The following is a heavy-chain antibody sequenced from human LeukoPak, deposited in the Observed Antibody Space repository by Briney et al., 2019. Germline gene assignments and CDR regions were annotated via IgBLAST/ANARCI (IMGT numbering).Heavy chain of an antibody. V-gene: IGHV4-34*01. CDR3: ARETRITMVPSFDY. CDR2: INHSGST. CDR1: GGSFSGYY. D-gene: IGHD3-10*01. Sequence: SETLSLTCAVYGGSFSGYYWSWIRQPPGKGLEWIGEINHSGSTNYNPSLKSRVTISVDTSKNQFSLKLSSVTAADTAVYYCARETRITMVPSFDYWGQGTLVTASS. J-gene: IGHJ4*02.